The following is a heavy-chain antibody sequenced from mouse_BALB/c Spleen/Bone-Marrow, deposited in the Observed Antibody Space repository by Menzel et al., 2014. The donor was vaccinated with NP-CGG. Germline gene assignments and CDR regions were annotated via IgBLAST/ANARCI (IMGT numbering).Heavy chain of an antibody. J-gene: IGHJ2*01. CDR1: GFSFTGYT. CDR2: INPYNGGA. CDR3: ARADYYFDY. V-gene: IGHV1-18*01. Sequence: EVQLQQSGPELVKPGASMKISCKASGFSFTGYTMNWVKQSHGKSLERIGLINPYNGGASYNLKFKGKATLTVDKSFSTAYMELLSLTSEDSAVYYCARADYYFDYWGQGTTLTVSS.